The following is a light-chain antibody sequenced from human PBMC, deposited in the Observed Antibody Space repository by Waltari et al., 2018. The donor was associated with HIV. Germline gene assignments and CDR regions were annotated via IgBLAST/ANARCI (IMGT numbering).Light chain of an antibody. V-gene: IGLV3-1*01. CDR3: QAWDSSTVL. CDR2: QDD. CDR1: YLVYQY. J-gene: IGLJ2*01. Sequence: SHELTPPPSVSVSPCQPASITCSGDYLVYQYASWYQQKPGQSPVLVIYQDDKRPSGIPERFSGSNSGNTATLTITGTQAMDEADYYCQAWDSSTVLFGGGTKLTVL.